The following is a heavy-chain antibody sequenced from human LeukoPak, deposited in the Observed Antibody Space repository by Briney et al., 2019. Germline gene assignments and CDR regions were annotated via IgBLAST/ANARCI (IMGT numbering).Heavy chain of an antibody. CDR1: GGSISSGDYY. CDR2: IYYSGST. CDR3: ARDSTILPAFDT. D-gene: IGHD3-3*01. V-gene: IGHV4-30-4*08. J-gene: IGHJ3*02. Sequence: PSETLSLTSTVSGGSISSGDYYWSWIRQPPGKGLEWIGYIYYSGSTYYNPSLKSRVTISVDTSKNQFSLKLSSVTAADTAVYYCARDSTILPAFDTWGQGTMVTVSS.